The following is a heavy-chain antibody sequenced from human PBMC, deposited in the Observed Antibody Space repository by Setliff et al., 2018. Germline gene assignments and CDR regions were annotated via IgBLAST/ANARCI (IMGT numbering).Heavy chain of an antibody. V-gene: IGHV4-4*07. Sequence: TLSLTCTVSGGSISSYYWSWIRQPAGKGLEWIGHIYIGGSANYNPSLKSRVTMSIDTSKNQFPLKLNSVTAADMAVYYCAREQWLGPPGYYYMDVWAKGTTVTVSS. D-gene: IGHD6-19*01. CDR3: AREQWLGPPGYYYMDV. J-gene: IGHJ6*03. CDR1: GGSISSYY. CDR2: IYIGGSA.